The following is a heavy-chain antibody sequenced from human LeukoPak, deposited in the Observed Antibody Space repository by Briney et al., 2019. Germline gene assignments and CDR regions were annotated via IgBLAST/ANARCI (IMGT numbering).Heavy chain of an antibody. CDR2: ISSSSSYI. Sequence: GGSLRLSCAASGFTFTSYSMNWVRQAPGKGLEWVSSISSSSSYIYYADSVKGRLTISRDNAKDSLYLQMNSLRAEDTAVYYCARAVPLWFGELLLDYWGQGTLVTVSS. V-gene: IGHV3-21*01. CDR1: GFTFTSYS. CDR3: ARAVPLWFGELLLDY. D-gene: IGHD3-10*01. J-gene: IGHJ4*02.